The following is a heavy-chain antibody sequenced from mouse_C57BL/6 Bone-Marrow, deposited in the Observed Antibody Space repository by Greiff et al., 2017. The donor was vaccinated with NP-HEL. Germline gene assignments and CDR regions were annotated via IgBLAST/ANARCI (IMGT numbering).Heavy chain of an antibody. J-gene: IGHJ4*01. D-gene: IGHD3-3*01. Sequence: VQLKQSGAELVRPGASVKLSCTASGFNIKDDYMHWVKQRPEQGLEWIGWIDPENGDTEYASKFQGKATITADTSSNTAYLQLSSLTSEDTAVYYCTTRGYDAMDYWGQGTSVTVSS. CDR3: TTRGYDAMDY. CDR2: IDPENGDT. V-gene: IGHV14-4*01. CDR1: GFNIKDDY.